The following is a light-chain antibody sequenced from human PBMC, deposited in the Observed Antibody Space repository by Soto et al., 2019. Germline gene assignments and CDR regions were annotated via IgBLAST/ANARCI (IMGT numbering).Light chain of an antibody. J-gene: IGLJ2*01. CDR1: SSDVGGYNY. CDR2: DVS. Sequence: QSVLTQPASVSGSPGQSITISCTGTSSDVGGYNYVSWYQQHPGKAPKLMIYDVSNRPSGVSDRLSCSKSGNTASLTISGXXXXXXXXXYXSSYTSSSTHVVFGGGTKL. V-gene: IGLV2-14*01. CDR3: SSYTSSSTHVV.